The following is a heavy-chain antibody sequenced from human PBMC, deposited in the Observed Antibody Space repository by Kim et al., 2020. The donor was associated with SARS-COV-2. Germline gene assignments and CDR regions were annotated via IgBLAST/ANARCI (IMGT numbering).Heavy chain of an antibody. Sequence: SETLSLTCNVSGFSISSGNYWAWIRQPPGKGLEWIGNVFHGGSTYTNPSLKSRVTFSVDTSKNHFSLKMTSMTAADTAVYHCARVVGAGSWGWFDPWGQGTLVTVSS. CDR3: ARVVGAGSWGWFDP. CDR2: VFHGGST. D-gene: IGHD3-10*01. V-gene: IGHV4-38-2*02. CDR1: GFSISSGNY. J-gene: IGHJ5*02.